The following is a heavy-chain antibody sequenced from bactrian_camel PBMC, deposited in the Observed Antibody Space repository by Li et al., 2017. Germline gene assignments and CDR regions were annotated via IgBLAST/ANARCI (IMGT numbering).Heavy chain of an antibody. D-gene: IGHD2*01. Sequence: HVQLVESGGRSVQAGGSLRLSCQSNVYTSGFWCMGWFRHGRGNQGEGVATIDSDGRASYADSVKGRFTISKDNARKTVYLQMNSLQPDDTAMYYCAAGLMWCRQGYPTADFRYLGQGTQVTVS. CDR1: VYTSGFWC. J-gene: IGHJ6*01. CDR3: AAGLMWCRQGYPTADFRY. CDR2: IDSDGRA. V-gene: IGHV3S53*01.